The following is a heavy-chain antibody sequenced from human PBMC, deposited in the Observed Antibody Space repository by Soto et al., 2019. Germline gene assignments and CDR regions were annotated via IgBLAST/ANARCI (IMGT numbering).Heavy chain of an antibody. J-gene: IGHJ4*02. CDR3: ARGIIAAAGTGFDY. D-gene: IGHD6-13*01. CDR1: GFTFSSYA. Sequence: GGSLRLSCAASGFTFSSYAMHWVRQAPGKGLEWVAVISYDGSNKYYADSVKGRFTISRDNSKNTLYLQMNSLRAEDTAVYYCARGIIAAAGTGFDYWGQGTLVTVSS. CDR2: ISYDGSNK. V-gene: IGHV3-30-3*01.